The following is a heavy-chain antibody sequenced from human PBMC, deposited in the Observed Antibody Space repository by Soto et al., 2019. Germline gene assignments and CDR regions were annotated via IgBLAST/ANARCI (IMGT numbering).Heavy chain of an antibody. CDR1: GFTFSHYT. D-gene: IGHD2-21*02. V-gene: IGHV3-23*01. J-gene: IGHJ4*02. CDR3: TTRMTAHFDY. Sequence: PGGSLRLSCVASGFTFSHYTRNWVRRAPGKGLEWVSTISDRPTGHTHYAESVRGRFTISRDDSRDTVFLQMDSLRAEDTAVYYCTTRMTAHFDYWGQGVLVTVSS. CDR2: ISDRPTGHT.